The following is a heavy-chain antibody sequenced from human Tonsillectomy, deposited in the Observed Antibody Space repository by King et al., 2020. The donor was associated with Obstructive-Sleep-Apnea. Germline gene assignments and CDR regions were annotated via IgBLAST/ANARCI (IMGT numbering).Heavy chain of an antibody. V-gene: IGHV3-30*02. Sequence: QLVQSGGGVVQPGRSLRLSCAASGFAFSSYGIHWVRQAPGKGLVWVAFIRYDGGNKYYADSVKGRFTISRDNSKSTLYLQMDSLRPEDTAVYYCATLPNYDFWSAYSSGGRVDYGMDVWGQGTTVTVSS. CDR2: IRYDGGNK. CDR3: ATLPNYDFWSAYSSGGRVDYGMDV. D-gene: IGHD3-3*01. CDR1: GFAFSSYG. J-gene: IGHJ6*02.